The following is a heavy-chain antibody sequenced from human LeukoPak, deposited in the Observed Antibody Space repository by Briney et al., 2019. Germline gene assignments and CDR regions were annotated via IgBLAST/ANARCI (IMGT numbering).Heavy chain of an antibody. CDR1: GFTFSSYG. Sequence: GGSLRLSCAASGFTFSSYGMHWVRQAPGKGLEWVAVIWYDGSNKYYTDSVKGRFTISRDNSKNTLYLQMNSLRAEDTAVYYCARGPTFGGVYFDYWGQGTLVTVSP. CDR3: ARGPTFGGVYFDY. V-gene: IGHV3-33*01. J-gene: IGHJ4*02. CDR2: IWYDGSNK. D-gene: IGHD3-16*01.